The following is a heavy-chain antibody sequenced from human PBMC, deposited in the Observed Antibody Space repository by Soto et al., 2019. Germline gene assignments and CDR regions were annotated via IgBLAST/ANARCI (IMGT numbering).Heavy chain of an antibody. CDR1: GFTFSSYG. V-gene: IGHV3-30*18. Sequence: PGGSLRLSCAASGFTFSSYGMHWVRQAPGKGLEWVAVISYDGSNKYYADSVKGRFTISRDNSKNTLYLQMNSLRAEDTAVYYCAKVGSYGPETDYWGQGTLVTVSS. J-gene: IGHJ4*02. CDR2: ISYDGSNK. D-gene: IGHD1-26*01. CDR3: AKVGSYGPETDY.